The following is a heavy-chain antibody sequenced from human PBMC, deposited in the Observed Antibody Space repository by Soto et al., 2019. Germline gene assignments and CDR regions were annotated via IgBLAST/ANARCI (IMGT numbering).Heavy chain of an antibody. V-gene: IGHV3-23*01. J-gene: IGHJ4*02. CDR3: AALVVATIYDY. D-gene: IGHD2-15*01. Sequence: EVQLLESGGGLVQPGGSLRLSCAASVFTFSSSAMTWVRQAPWKGLEWVASISDSGGYTPYAGSVKGRFTISRDNSKHTLYLQMNGLRVEDTAVYYCAALVVATIYDYWGQGTLVTVSS. CDR1: VFTFSSSA. CDR2: ISDSGGYT.